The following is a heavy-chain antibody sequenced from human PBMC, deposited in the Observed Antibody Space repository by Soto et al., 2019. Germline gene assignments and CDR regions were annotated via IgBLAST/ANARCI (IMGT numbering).Heavy chain of an antibody. Sequence: QVQLVQSGADVKKPGASVKGSCKASGYTFTSYPLHWVRQAPGQGLEWMGIIHPSGGNTVYALKFQGRVTMTADTSTSTFYMEMSSLRFEDTAVYFCGREGVAETGEIEYWGQGALVTVSS. CDR2: IHPSGGNT. CDR3: GREGVAETGEIEY. J-gene: IGHJ4*02. D-gene: IGHD7-27*01. CDR1: GYTFTSYP. V-gene: IGHV1-46*01.